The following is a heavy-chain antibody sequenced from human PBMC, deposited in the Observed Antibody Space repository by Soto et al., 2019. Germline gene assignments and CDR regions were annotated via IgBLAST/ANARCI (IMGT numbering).Heavy chain of an antibody. J-gene: IGHJ4*02. V-gene: IGHV4-34*01. Sequence: QVQLQQWGAGLLKPSETLSLTCVVYGGSLNDYWWSWIRQTPGKGLEWIGEINHSGRTNYNPSLKSRVIISLDTSPNQFSLNLTSVTAADTAVYYGARDFGAGAHFDHWGQGTLVTVSS. CDR2: INHSGRT. CDR1: GGSLNDYW. D-gene: IGHD3-10*01. CDR3: ARDFGAGAHFDH.